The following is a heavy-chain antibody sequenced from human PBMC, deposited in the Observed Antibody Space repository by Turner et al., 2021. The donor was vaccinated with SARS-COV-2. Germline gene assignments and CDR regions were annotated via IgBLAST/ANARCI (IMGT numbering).Heavy chain of an antibody. CDR2: IHPSGST. V-gene: IGHV4-34*01. CDR3: SRGDDSRKSGLL. Sequence: QVHLQQWGAGLLTPSETLSLPCAVYGGSFSGYYWTWIRQPPGKGLEWIGEIHPSGSTSYNPSLKSRVTISQDTSKSQFSLNLSSVTAADTAVYHCSRGDDSRKSGLLWGQGTLVTVSS. CDR1: GGSFSGYY. D-gene: IGHD2-21*02. J-gene: IGHJ4*02.